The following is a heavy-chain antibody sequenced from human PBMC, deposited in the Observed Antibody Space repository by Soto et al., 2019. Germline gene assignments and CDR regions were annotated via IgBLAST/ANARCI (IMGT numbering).Heavy chain of an antibody. J-gene: IGHJ4*02. CDR1: GFTFSSYA. D-gene: IGHD2-8*01. CDR3: AKGVYQYTHPALYDY. Sequence: GGSLRLSCAASGFTFSSYAMSWVRQAPGKGLEWVSTISGSDGRTYSTDSVKGRFTISRDNSRNTAYLQMNSLRVEDTAVYYCAKGVYQYTHPALYDYWGRGTRVTAPQ. CDR2: ISGSDGRT. V-gene: IGHV3-23*01.